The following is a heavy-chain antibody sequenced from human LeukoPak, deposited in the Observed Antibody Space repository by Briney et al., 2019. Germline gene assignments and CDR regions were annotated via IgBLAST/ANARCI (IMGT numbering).Heavy chain of an antibody. CDR1: GGSISSYY. V-gene: IGHV4-59*01. CDR3: ARDLFRCSGGSCYSRWFDP. Sequence: SETLSLTCTVSGGSISSYYWSWIRQLPGKGLEWIGYIYYSGSTNYNPSLKSRVTISVDTSKNQFSLKLSSVTAADTAVYYCARDLFRCSGGSCYSRWFDPWGQGTLVTVSS. D-gene: IGHD2-15*01. CDR2: IYYSGST. J-gene: IGHJ5*02.